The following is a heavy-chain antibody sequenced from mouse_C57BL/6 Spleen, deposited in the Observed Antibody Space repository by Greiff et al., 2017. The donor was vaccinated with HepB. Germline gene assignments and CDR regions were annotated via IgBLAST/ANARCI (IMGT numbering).Heavy chain of an antibody. CDR2: IYPGDGDT. Sequence: QVQLQQSGPELVKPGASVKISCKASGYAFSSSWMNWVKQRPGKGLEWIGRIYPGDGDTNYNGKFKGKATLTADKSSSTAYMQLSSLTSEDSAVYFCAPSTMVTTGNYAMDYWGQGTSVTVSS. J-gene: IGHJ4*01. CDR3: APSTMVTTGNYAMDY. D-gene: IGHD2-2*01. V-gene: IGHV1-82*01. CDR1: GYAFSSSW.